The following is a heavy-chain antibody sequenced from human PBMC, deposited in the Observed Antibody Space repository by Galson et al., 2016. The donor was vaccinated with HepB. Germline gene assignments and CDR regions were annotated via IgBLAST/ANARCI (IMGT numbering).Heavy chain of an antibody. J-gene: IGHJ4*02. CDR2: ISAYNGNT. D-gene: IGHD6-13*01. CDR3: ARVGKGGCGSTY. CDR1: GYTFTNYG. V-gene: IGHV1-18*01. Sequence: SVKVSCKASGYTFTNYGFSWVRQAPGQGLEWMGWISAYNGNTNFAQKVQGRVTMTTDTFTSTAYMELRSLRSDDTAGYYCARVGKGGCGSTYWGQGTLVTVSS.